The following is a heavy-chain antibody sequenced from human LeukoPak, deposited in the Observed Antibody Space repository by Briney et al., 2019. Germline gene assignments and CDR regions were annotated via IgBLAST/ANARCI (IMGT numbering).Heavy chain of an antibody. V-gene: IGHV1-69*01. J-gene: IGHJ4*02. CDR2: IIPIFGTA. D-gene: IGHD5-24*01. Sequence: XKASGGTFSSXAISWVRQAPGQGLEWMGGIIPIFGTANYAQKFQGRVTITADESTSTAYMELSSLRSEDTAVYYCARGGEMATITSYWGQGTLVTVSS. CDR3: ARGGEMATITSY. CDR1: GGTFSSXA.